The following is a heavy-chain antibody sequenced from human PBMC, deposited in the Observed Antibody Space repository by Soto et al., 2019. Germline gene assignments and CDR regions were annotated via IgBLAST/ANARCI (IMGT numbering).Heavy chain of an antibody. V-gene: IGHV1-69*13. CDR3: ARAPLLGGNIVVVVAAHYYYYGMDV. J-gene: IGHJ6*02. CDR2: IIPIFGTA. CDR1: GGTFSSYA. D-gene: IGHD2-15*01. Sequence: ASVKVSCKASGGTFSSYAISWVRQAPGQGLEWMGGIIPIFGTANYAQKFQGRVTITADESTSTAYMELSSLRSEDTAVYYCARAPLLGGNIVVVVAAHYYYYGMDVWGQGTTVTVSS.